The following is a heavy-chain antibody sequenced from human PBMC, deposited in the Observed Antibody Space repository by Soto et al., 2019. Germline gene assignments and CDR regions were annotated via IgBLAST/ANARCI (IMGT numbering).Heavy chain of an antibody. J-gene: IGHJ6*02. CDR3: ARAAPYCSSTSCYPRPHYYGMDV. CDR2: IIPTFGTA. CDR1: GGTFSSYA. V-gene: IGHV1-69*13. Sequence: SVKVSCKASGGTFSSYAISWVRQAPGQGLEWMGGIIPTFGTANYAQKFQGRVTITADESTSTAYMELSSLRSEVTAVYYCARAAPYCSSTSCYPRPHYYGMDVGGQ. D-gene: IGHD2-2*01.